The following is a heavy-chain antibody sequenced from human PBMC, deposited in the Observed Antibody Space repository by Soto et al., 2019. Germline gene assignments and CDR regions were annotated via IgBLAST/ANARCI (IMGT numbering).Heavy chain of an antibody. V-gene: IGHV3-30*18. CDR1: GFTFSSYG. J-gene: IGHJ4*02. Sequence: GGSLRLSCAASGFTFSSYGIHWVRQAPGKGLEWVAVISYDGSNKYYADSVKGRFTISRDNSKNTLYLQMNSLRAEDTAVYYCAKGGERGYSYGLEYYFDYWGQGTLVTVSS. CDR3: AKGGERGYSYGLEYYFDY. CDR2: ISYDGSNK. D-gene: IGHD5-18*01.